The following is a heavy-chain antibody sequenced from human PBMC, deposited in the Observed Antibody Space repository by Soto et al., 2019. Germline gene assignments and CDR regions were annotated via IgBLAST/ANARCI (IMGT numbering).Heavy chain of an antibody. D-gene: IGHD3-22*01. Sequence: QVQLQESGPGLVKPSQTLSLTCTVSGGSISSGGYYWSWIRQHPGKGLEWIGYVYYSGSTYYNPSLKSRVTISVDTSKNQFSLKLSSVTAADTAVYYCARGYDSRAAAPLDYWGQGILVTVSS. CDR3: ARGYDSRAAAPLDY. CDR1: GGSISSGGYY. V-gene: IGHV4-31*03. J-gene: IGHJ4*02. CDR2: VYYSGST.